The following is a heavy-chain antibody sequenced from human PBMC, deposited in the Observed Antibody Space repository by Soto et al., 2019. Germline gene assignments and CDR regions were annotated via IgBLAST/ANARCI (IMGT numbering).Heavy chain of an antibody. CDR2: ISSSSSTI. CDR3: ARSYYDYIWGSPYYFDY. CDR1: GFTFSSYS. V-gene: IGHV3-48*01. J-gene: IGHJ4*02. D-gene: IGHD3-16*01. Sequence: GSLRLSCAASGFTFSSYSMNWVRQAPGKGLEWVSYISSSSSTIYYADSVKGRFTISRDNAKNSLYLQMNSLRAEDTAVYYCARSYYDYIWGSPYYFDYWGQGTLVTVSS.